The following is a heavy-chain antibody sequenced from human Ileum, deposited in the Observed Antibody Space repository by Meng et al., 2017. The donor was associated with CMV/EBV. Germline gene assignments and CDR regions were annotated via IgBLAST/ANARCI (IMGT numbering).Heavy chain of an antibody. V-gene: IGHV6-1*01. Sequence: QLHQVGPGLPKPSPTLFLPCAVSGETVSRNSFVCNWIRQAPSRGLEWLGRTFYKSTYYNDYAVSVKSRIIINADTSNNQLSLQLNSVTPDDMAVYYCATDWDLNYWGQGILVTVSS. D-gene: IGHD3-9*01. CDR1: GETVSRNSFV. CDR3: ATDWDLNY. J-gene: IGHJ4*02. CDR2: TFYKSTYYN.